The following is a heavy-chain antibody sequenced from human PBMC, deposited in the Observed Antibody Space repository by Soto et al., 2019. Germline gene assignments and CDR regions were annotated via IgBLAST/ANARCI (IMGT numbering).Heavy chain of an antibody. CDR3: GHRARGATFDY. J-gene: IGHJ4*02. CDR2: IYWNGDK. CDR1: GFSLTTTGVG. D-gene: IGHD3-10*01. V-gene: IGHV2-5*01. Sequence: QITLKESGPTLVKPTETLTLTCTFSGFSLTTTGVGVGWIRQPPGKALVWLALIYWNGDKRYSTSLKGRLTITKDTSKNQVVLSMTNMDPVDTATYFCGHRARGATFDYWGQGTLVTVSS.